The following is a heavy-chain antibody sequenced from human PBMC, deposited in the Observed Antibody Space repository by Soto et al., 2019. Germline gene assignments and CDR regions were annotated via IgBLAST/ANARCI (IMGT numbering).Heavy chain of an antibody. CDR3: ARELHRYFDY. Sequence: QVQLVESGGGVVQPGRSLRLSCAASGFTFSSYGMHWVRQAPGKGLEWVAVIWYDGSNQNYADSVRGRFTISRDNSKNTLYLQMNSLRDEDTAVYFCARELHRYFDYWGQGTLVTVSS. D-gene: IGHD2-15*01. J-gene: IGHJ4*02. CDR1: GFTFSSYG. V-gene: IGHV3-33*01. CDR2: IWYDGSNQ.